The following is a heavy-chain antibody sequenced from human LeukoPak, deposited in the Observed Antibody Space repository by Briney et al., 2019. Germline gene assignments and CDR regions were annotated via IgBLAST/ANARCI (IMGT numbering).Heavy chain of an antibody. J-gene: IGHJ3*02. Sequence: PGGSLRLSCAASGFTFSSYAMSWVRQAPGKGLEWVSAISGSGGSTYYADSVKGRFTISRDNSKNTLYLQMNSLRAEDTAVYYCAKGNFLANDYVWGSYRYGDAFDIWGQGTMVTVSS. CDR3: AKGNFLANDYVWGSYRYGDAFDI. V-gene: IGHV3-23*01. D-gene: IGHD3-16*02. CDR1: GFTFSSYA. CDR2: ISGSGGST.